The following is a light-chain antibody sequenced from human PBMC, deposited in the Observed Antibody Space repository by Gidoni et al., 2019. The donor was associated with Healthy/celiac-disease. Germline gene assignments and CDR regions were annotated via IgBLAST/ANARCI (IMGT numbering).Light chain of an antibody. Sequence: EIVLTQSPATLSLSPGERATLSCRASQSVRSYVAWYQQKPGQAPRLLIYDASNRATGIPARFSGSGSGTDFTLTISSLEPEDFAVYYCQQRSNWPPPTWTFGQGTKVEIK. CDR2: DAS. V-gene: IGKV3-11*01. CDR1: QSVRSY. J-gene: IGKJ1*01. CDR3: QQRSNWPPPTWT.